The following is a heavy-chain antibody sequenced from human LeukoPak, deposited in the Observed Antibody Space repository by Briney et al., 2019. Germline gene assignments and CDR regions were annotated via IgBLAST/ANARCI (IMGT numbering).Heavy chain of an antibody. V-gene: IGHV1-18*01. CDR2: ISAYNGNT. D-gene: IGHD2-2*01. Sequence: ASVKVSCKASGYTFTSYGISWVRQAPGQGLEWMGWISAYNGNTNYAQKLQGRVTMTTDTSTSTAYMELRSLRSDDTAVYYCARDVQIYCSSTSRYVDYDAFDIWGQGTMVTVSS. CDR1: GYTFTSYG. CDR3: ARDVQIYCSSTSRYVDYDAFDI. J-gene: IGHJ3*02.